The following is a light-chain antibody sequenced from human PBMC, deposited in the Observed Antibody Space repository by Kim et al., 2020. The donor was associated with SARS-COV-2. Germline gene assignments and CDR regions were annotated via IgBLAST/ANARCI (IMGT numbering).Light chain of an antibody. CDR2: GAS. J-gene: IGKJ2*01. CDR1: QCVSSN. Sequence: EIVMTQSPATLSVSPGERATLSCRASQCVSSNLAWYQQKPGQAPRLLIYGASTRATGIPARFSGSGSGTEFTLTISSLQSEDFAVYYCQQYNNLPPNTFGQGTKLEI. V-gene: IGKV3-15*01. CDR3: QQYNNLPPNT.